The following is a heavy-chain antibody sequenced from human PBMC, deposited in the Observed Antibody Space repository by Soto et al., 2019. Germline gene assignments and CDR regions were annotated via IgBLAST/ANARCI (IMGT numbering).Heavy chain of an antibody. CDR2: ISGSGGST. J-gene: IGHJ5*02. Sequence: PGGSLRLSCAASGFTFSSYAMSWVRQAPGKGLEWVSAISGSGGSTYYADPVKGRFTISRDNSKNTLYLQMNSLRAEDTAVYYCAKGPMVRGVITYNWFDPWGQGTLVTVSS. V-gene: IGHV3-23*01. CDR3: AKGPMVRGVITYNWFDP. D-gene: IGHD3-10*01. CDR1: GFTFSSYA.